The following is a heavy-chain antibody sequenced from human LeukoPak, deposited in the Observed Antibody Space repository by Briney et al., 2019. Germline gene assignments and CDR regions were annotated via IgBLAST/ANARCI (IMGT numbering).Heavy chain of an antibody. V-gene: IGHV1-24*01. CDR1: GYTFTGYY. CDR2: FDPEDGET. Sequence: ASVKVSCKASGYTFTGYYMHWVRQAPGKGLEWMGGFDPEDGETIYAQKFQGRVTMTEDTSTDTAYMELSSLRSEDTAVYYCATSPLRMVRGVIITGGDNWFDPWGQGTLVTVSS. J-gene: IGHJ5*02. D-gene: IGHD3-10*01. CDR3: ATSPLRMVRGVIITGGDNWFDP.